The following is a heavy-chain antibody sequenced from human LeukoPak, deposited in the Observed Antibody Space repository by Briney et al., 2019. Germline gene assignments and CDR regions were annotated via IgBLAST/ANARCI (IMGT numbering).Heavy chain of an antibody. Sequence: PSQTLSLTCTVSGGSISSGDYYWSWIRQPPGTGLEWIGYIYYSGSTYYNPSLKSRVTISVDTSKNQFSLKLSSVTAADTAVYYCARDHPIFRQGPPGAFDIWGQGTMVTVSS. CDR3: ARDHPIFRQGPPGAFDI. CDR2: IYYSGST. J-gene: IGHJ3*02. D-gene: IGHD2/OR15-2a*01. CDR1: GGSISSGDYY. V-gene: IGHV4-30-4*01.